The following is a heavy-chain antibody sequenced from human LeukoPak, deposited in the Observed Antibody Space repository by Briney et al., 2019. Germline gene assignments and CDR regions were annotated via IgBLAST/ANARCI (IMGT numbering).Heavy chain of an antibody. CDR3: AREVVLRYFDWLPYFDY. V-gene: IGHV4-39*07. J-gene: IGHJ4*02. D-gene: IGHD3-9*01. CDR2: MYYGGAT. CDR1: GGSISSPAYY. Sequence: AETLSLTCTVSGGSISSPAYYWGWIRQSPGKGLEWIGSMYYGGATHYNPSLKSRVTISGDTSKNQFSLNLRSVTAADTAVYYCAREVVLRYFDWLPYFDYWGQGTLVTVSS.